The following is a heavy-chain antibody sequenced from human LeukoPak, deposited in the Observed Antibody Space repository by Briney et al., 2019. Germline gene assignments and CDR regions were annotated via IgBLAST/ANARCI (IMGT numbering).Heavy chain of an antibody. CDR3: ARAVWILLSGPNWFHP. V-gene: IGHV4-59*01. J-gene: IGHJ5*02. D-gene: IGHD5-18*01. CDR2: IYYSGST. CDR1: GGSISSYY. Sequence: SEPLSLTCTVSGGSISSYYWSWIRQPPGKGLEWIGYIYYSGSTNYNPSLKSRVTISVDTSKNQFSLKLSSVTAADTAVHYCARAVWILLSGPNWFHPWGQGTLVTVSS.